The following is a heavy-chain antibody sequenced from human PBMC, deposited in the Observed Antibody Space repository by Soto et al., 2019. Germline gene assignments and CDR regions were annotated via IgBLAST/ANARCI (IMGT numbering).Heavy chain of an antibody. CDR2: INHSAST. J-gene: IGHJ4*02. D-gene: IGHD4-17*01. V-gene: IGHV4-34*01. Sequence: SETLSLTCAVYGGSFSGQHWSWIRQTPGKGLEWIGEINHSASTNYNPSLKSRVTISVDTSKNQFSLKLSSVAAADTAVYYCATRRSKHYGDYARFKYYFAYWGQGTLVAVFS. CDR1: GGSFSGQH. CDR3: ATRRSKHYGDYARFKYYFAY.